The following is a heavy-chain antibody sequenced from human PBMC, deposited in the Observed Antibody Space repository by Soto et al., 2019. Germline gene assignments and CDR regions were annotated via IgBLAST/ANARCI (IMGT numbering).Heavy chain of an antibody. V-gene: IGHV3-30-3*01. CDR2: ISYDRGNK. CDR1: GFTFNSYA. CDR3: ARDPGSGWPPFDY. D-gene: IGHD6-19*01. J-gene: IGHJ4*02. Sequence: QVQLVESGGGVVQPGRSLRLSCAASGFTFNSYAMHWVRQAPGKGLEWVAVISYDRGNKYYSDSVKGRFTISRDNSKNTLYLQMNSLRAEDTAVYYCARDPGSGWPPFDYWGQGTLVTVSS.